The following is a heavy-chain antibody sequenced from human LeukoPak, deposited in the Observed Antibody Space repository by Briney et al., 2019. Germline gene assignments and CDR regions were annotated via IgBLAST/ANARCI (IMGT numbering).Heavy chain of an antibody. CDR1: GGSISSYY. CDR3: ARDKNYFDY. Sequence: SETLSLTCTVSGGSISSYYWSWIRQPPGKGLEWIGYIYYSGSTNYNPSLKSRVTISVDTSKNQFFLKLSSVTAADTAVYYCARDKNYFDYWGQGTLVTVSS. CDR2: IYYSGST. V-gene: IGHV4-59*01. J-gene: IGHJ4*02.